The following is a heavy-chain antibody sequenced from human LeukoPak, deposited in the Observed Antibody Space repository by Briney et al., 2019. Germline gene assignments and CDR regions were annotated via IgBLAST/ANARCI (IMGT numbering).Heavy chain of an antibody. Sequence: AGGSLRLSCAASGFTFSGSAMHWVRQASGKGLEWVGRIRSKANSYATAYAASVKGRFTISRDDSKNTAYLQMNSLKTEDTAVYYCTRVRDYYGSGSYEDYWGQGTLVTVSS. D-gene: IGHD3-10*01. CDR2: IRSKANSYAT. CDR1: GFTFSGSA. V-gene: IGHV3-73*01. J-gene: IGHJ4*02. CDR3: TRVRDYYGSGSYEDY.